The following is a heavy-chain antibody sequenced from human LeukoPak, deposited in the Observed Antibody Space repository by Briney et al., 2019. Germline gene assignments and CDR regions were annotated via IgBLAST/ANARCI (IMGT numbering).Heavy chain of an antibody. Sequence: PTDTLSLTCTVSGCSISSYYWSWIRQPPGNGLEWIGIIYDSGSTNYNPSLKSRVTISVDASKNHCSLKLSPVPAAETVVYYCARESISGSSLSYFDYWGQGTLVNVSS. CDR1: GCSISSYY. CDR2: IYDSGST. J-gene: IGHJ4*02. D-gene: IGHD3-22*01. CDR3: ARESISGSSLSYFDY. V-gene: IGHV4-59*01.